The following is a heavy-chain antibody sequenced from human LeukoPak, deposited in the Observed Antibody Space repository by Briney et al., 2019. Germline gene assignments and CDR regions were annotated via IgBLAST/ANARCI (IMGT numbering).Heavy chain of an antibody. CDR2: ISSSGRTM. CDR3: ARDNYSGSRYFDH. Sequence: GGSLRLSCAASGFTFSSYSMNWVRQAPGKGLEWVSYISSSGRTMYYADSVKGRFTVSRDNAKNSLYLQMNSLRAEDTAIYYCARDNYSGSRYFDHWGQGTLVTVSS. CDR1: GFTFSSYS. V-gene: IGHV3-48*04. J-gene: IGHJ4*02. D-gene: IGHD1-26*01.